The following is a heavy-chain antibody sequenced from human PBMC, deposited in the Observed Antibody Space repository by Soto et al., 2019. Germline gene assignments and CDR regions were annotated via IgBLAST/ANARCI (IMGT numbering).Heavy chain of an antibody. D-gene: IGHD6-6*01. CDR2: IYYSGST. J-gene: IGHJ6*02. CDR1: GASISSGGYY. Sequence: ASETLSLTCTVSGASISSGGYYWSWIRQHPGKGLEWIGYIYYSGSTYYNPSLKSRVTISVDTSKNQFSLKLSSVTAADTAVYYCARSSSSSHGMDVWGQGTTVTVSS. CDR3: ARSSSSSHGMDV. V-gene: IGHV4-31*03.